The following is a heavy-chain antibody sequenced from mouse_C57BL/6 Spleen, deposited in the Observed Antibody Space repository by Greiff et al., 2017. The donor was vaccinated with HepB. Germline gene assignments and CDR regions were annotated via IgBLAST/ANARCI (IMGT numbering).Heavy chain of an antibody. CDR1: GYTFTSYG. V-gene: IGHV1-81*01. CDR2: IYPRSGNT. Sequence: VQLQQSGAELARPGASVKLSCKASGYTFTSYGISWVKQRTGQDLEWIGEIYPRSGNTYYNEKYKGKATLTAAKSSSTAYMELRSLTSGDSAVYICARYLHTGDAADYWSQGTSVTVAS. J-gene: IGHJ4*01. CDR3: ARYLHTGDAADY. D-gene: IGHD5-1*01.